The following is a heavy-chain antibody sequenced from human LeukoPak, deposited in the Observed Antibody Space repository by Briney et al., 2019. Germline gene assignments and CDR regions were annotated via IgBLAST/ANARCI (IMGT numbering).Heavy chain of an antibody. D-gene: IGHD3-10*01. Sequence: PGGSLRLSCAASGFTFSSYTMHWVRQAPGKGLEWVSSISSSSSYIYYADSVKGRFTISRDNAKNSLYLQMNSLRAEDTAVYYCARVPYGSGSSIDYWGQGTLVTVSS. CDR3: ARVPYGSGSSIDY. J-gene: IGHJ4*02. CDR1: GFTFSSYT. V-gene: IGHV3-21*01. CDR2: ISSSSSYI.